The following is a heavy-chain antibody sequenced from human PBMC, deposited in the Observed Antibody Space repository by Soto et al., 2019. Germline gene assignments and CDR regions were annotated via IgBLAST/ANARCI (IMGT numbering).Heavy chain of an antibody. CDR3: ARSLIYYMSSSWTGVY. CDR2: IKQDGSEK. J-gene: IGHJ4*02. CDR1: GFTFSSYW. Sequence: EVQLVESGGGLVQPGGSLRLSCAAFGFTFSSYWMSWVRQAPGKGLEWVANIKQDGSEKYYVDSVKGRFTISRDNAKNSLYLQMNSLRAEDTAVYYCARSLIYYMSSSWTGVYWGQGTLVTVSS. V-gene: IGHV3-7*01. D-gene: IGHD6-13*01.